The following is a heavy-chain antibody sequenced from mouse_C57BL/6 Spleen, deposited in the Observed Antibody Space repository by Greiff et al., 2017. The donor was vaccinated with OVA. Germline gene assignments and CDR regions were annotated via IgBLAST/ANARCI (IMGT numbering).Heavy chain of an antibody. CDR2: ISYDGSN. D-gene: IGHD1-1*01. CDR1: GYSITSGYY. CDR3: ARAVGTTVVATLWYFDV. J-gene: IGHJ1*03. Sequence: EVQLQQSGPGLVKPSQSLSLTCSVTGYSITSGYYWNWIRQFPGNKLEWMGYISYDGSNNYNPSLKNRISITRDTSKNQFFLKLNSVTTEDTATYYCARAVGTTVVATLWYFDVWGTGTTVTVSS. V-gene: IGHV3-6*01.